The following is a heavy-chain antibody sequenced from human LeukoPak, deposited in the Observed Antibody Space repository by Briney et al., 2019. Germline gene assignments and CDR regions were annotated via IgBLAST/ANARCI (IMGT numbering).Heavy chain of an antibody. CDR1: GFTFTSSA. Sequence: GASVKVSCKASGFTFTSSAVQWVRQARGQRLEWIGWIVVGSGNTNYAQKFQERVTITRDMSTSTAYMELSSLRSEDTAVYYCATDEGQQLALDYWGQGTLVTVSS. CDR2: IVVGSGNT. J-gene: IGHJ4*02. V-gene: IGHV1-58*01. D-gene: IGHD6-13*01. CDR3: ATDEGQQLALDY.